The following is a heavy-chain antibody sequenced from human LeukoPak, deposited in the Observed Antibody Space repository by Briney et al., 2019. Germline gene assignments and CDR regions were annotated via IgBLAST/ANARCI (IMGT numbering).Heavy chain of an antibody. Sequence: GGSLRLSCAASGFTFSGSAMHWVRQASGKGLEWVGRIRSKANSYATAYAASVKGRFTISRDDSKNTAYLQMNSLRAEDTAVYYCAKDLGEVVVANWFDPWGQGTLVTVSS. V-gene: IGHV3-73*01. J-gene: IGHJ5*02. CDR2: IRSKANSYAT. CDR3: AKDLGEVVVANWFDP. D-gene: IGHD2-15*01. CDR1: GFTFSGSA.